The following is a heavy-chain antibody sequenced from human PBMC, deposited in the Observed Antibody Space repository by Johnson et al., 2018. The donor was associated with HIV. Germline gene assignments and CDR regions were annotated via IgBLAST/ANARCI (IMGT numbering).Heavy chain of an antibody. D-gene: IGHD1-26*01. CDR1: GFTFSTYG. V-gene: IGHV3-9*01. CDR2: ISWNSGSI. J-gene: IGHJ3*01. Sequence: VQLVESGGGVVQPGRSLRLSCAASGFTFSTYGMHWVRQAPGKGLEWVSGISWNSGSIGYADSVKGRFTIPRDNAKNSLYLQMNSLRAEDTAVYYCARVRRREQKLDAFDVWGQGTMVTVSS. CDR3: ARVRRREQKLDAFDV.